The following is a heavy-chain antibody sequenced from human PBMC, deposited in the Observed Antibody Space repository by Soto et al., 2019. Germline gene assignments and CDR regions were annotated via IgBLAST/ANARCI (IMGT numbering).Heavy chain of an antibody. Sequence: GGALRLSCAASGVTFGSYAISWVRQVPGKGLEWVSLVTYSGANTYYAGSVTGRFTISRDNSRNTLYLQMSSLRVEDTAVYYCATPSLSTGGYSSFDSWGRGTLVTVFS. CDR2: VTYSGANT. CDR3: ATPSLSTGGYSSFDS. V-gene: IGHV3-23*01. D-gene: IGHD1-26*01. CDR1: GVTFGSYA. J-gene: IGHJ4*02.